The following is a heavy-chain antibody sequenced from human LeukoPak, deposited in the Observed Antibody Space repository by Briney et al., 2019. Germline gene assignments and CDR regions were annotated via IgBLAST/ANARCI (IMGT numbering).Heavy chain of an antibody. CDR1: GGSISSSSYY. CDR3: ARGGRIAVAGTDY. CDR2: IYYSGRT. D-gene: IGHD6-19*01. Sequence: PSETLSLTCTVSGGSISSSSYYWGWIRQPPGKGLEWIGSIYYSGRTYYNPSLKSRVTISVDTSKNQFSLKLSSVTAADTAVYYCARGGRIAVAGTDYWGQGTLVTVSS. J-gene: IGHJ4*02. V-gene: IGHV4-39*01.